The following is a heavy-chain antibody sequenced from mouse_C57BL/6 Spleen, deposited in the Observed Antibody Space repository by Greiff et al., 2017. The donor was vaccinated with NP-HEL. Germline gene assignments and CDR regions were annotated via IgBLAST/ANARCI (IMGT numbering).Heavy chain of an antibody. V-gene: IGHV5-17*01. CDR2: ISSGSSTI. Sequence: DVKLVESGGGLVKPGGSLKLSCAASGFTFSDYGMHWVRQAPEKGLEWVAYISSGSSTIYYADTVKGRFTISRDNAKNTLFLQMTSLRSEDTAMYYCARKLYDYDEDWYFDVWGTGTTVTVSS. CDR1: GFTFSDYG. J-gene: IGHJ1*03. D-gene: IGHD2-4*01. CDR3: ARKLYDYDEDWYFDV.